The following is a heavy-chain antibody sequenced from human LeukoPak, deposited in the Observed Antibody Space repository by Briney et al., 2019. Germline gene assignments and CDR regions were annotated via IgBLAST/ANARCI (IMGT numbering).Heavy chain of an antibody. CDR1: GFTFSSYA. D-gene: IGHD3-10*01. CDR2: ISYDGSKK. CDR3: ARDLLDTYYYGSGSYEGPDY. Sequence: GGSLRLSCAASGFTFSSYAMHWVRQAPGKGLEWVAVISYDGSKKYYADSVKGRFTISRDNSKNTLYLQMNSLRAEDTAVYYCARDLLDTYYYGSGSYEGPDYWGQGTLVTVSS. J-gene: IGHJ4*02. V-gene: IGHV3-30*04.